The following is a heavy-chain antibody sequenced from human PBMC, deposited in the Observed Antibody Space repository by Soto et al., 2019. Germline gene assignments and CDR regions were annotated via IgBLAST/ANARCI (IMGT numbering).Heavy chain of an antibody. CDR1: GYSFISHY. CDR2: INPSGGSA. D-gene: IGHD2-2*01. V-gene: IGHV1-46*01. Sequence: QVQLVQSGAEVTRPGASVKVSCKASGYSFISHYIHWVRQAPGQGLEWMGFINPSGGSATLAQKFQGRVTMTSDTSTRTVYMELTILRSEDAAVYYCARDYLSSKLSLSYFDFWGQGTLVTVSS. J-gene: IGHJ4*02. CDR3: ARDYLSSKLSLSYFDF.